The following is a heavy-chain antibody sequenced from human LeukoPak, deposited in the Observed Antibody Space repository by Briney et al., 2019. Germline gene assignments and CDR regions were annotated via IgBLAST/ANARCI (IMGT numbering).Heavy chain of an antibody. CDR1: GGSISSYY. V-gene: IGHV4-59*01. J-gene: IGHJ4*02. D-gene: IGHD3-3*01. CDR3: ARGVFWSGYRQMYYFDY. CDR2: VYYDGSG. Sequence: SETLSLTCTVSGGSISSYYWSWIRQPPGKGLEWIGHVYYDGSGNYNPSLKSRVTTSVDTSRNQFSLKLNSMTAADTAVYYCARGVFWSGYRQMYYFDYWGQGTLVTVSS.